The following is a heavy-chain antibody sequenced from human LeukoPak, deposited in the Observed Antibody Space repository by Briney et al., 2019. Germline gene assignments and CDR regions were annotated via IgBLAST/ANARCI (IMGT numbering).Heavy chain of an antibody. D-gene: IGHD1-26*01. Sequence: GGSLRLSCAASGFTFSNYAMSWVRQAPGKGVEWVSAISGSGGSTYYADSVKGRFTISRDNSKNTLYLQMNSLRAEDTAVYYCAKEFRWELLGPFDYWGQGTLVIVSS. CDR3: AKEFRWELLGPFDY. CDR2: ISGSGGST. CDR1: GFTFSNYA. J-gene: IGHJ4*02. V-gene: IGHV3-23*01.